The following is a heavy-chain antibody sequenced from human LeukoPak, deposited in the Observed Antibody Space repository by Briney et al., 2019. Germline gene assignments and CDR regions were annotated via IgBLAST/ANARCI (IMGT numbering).Heavy chain of an antibody. CDR2: IDHTGTT. J-gene: IGHJ6*03. CDR3: ARGRVSSSTWHSTYYYYFYMDV. V-gene: IGHV4-59*01. Sequence: SETLSLTCSVSDDSITIYYWTWIRQPPGKGLEWIGYIDHTGTTNYNPSLNSRVTISRDTSKNHFSLQLSSVTAADTAVYFCARGRVSSSTWHSTYYYYFYMDVWGKGTTVTISS. D-gene: IGHD4-11*01. CDR1: DDSITIYY.